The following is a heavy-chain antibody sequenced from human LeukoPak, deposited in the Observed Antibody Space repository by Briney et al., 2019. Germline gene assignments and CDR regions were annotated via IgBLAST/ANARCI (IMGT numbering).Heavy chain of an antibody. CDR2: INHSGST. D-gene: IGHD3-3*01. Sequence: SSETLSLTCAVYGGSFSGYYWSWIRQPPGKGLEWIGEINHSGSTNYNPSLKSRVTISVDTSKNQFSLKLRSVTAADTAVYYCARAPIFGVVIPPYFDYWGQGTLVTVSS. J-gene: IGHJ4*02. CDR3: ARAPIFGVVIPPYFDY. CDR1: GGSFSGYY. V-gene: IGHV4-34*01.